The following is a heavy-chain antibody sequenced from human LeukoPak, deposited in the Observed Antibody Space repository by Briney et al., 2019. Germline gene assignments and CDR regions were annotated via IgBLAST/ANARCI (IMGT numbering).Heavy chain of an antibody. CDR1: GFTFSSYS. J-gene: IGHJ3*02. CDR3: ARSDRDVVVPAAIFVDAFDI. CDR2: ISSSSGYI. D-gene: IGHD2-2*01. Sequence: GGSLRLCCAASGFTFSSYSMNWLRQAPGKRLEWVSSISSSSGYIYYADSVKGRFTISRDNAKNSLYLQMNSLRAEDTAVYYCARSDRDVVVPAAIFVDAFDIWGQGTMVTVSS. V-gene: IGHV3-21*01.